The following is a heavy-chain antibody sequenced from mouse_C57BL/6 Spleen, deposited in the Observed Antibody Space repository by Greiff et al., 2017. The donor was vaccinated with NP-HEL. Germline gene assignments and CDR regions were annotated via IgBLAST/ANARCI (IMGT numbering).Heavy chain of an antibody. V-gene: IGHV1-50*01. CDR3: ARRLYGY. D-gene: IGHD1-1*01. CDR2: IDPSDSYT. Sequence: QVQLKQPGAELVKPGASVKLSCKASGYTFTSYWMQWVKQRPGQGLEWIGEIDPSDSYTNYNQKFKGKATLTVDTSSSTAYMQLSSLTSEDSAVYYCARRLYGYWGKGTLVTVSA. J-gene: IGHJ3*01. CDR1: GYTFTSYW.